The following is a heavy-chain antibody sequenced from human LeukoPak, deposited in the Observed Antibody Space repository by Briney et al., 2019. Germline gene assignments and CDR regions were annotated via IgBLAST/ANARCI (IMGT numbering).Heavy chain of an antibody. CDR3: AIASQTYYYDSSGRGGFDY. Sequence: GASLSVSSTPSVFTFTTYGISWVRQAPGQGLEWMGWISAYNGNTNYTQKLQGRVTMTTDTSTSTAYMELRSLRSDDTAVYYCAIASQTYYYDSSGRGGFDYWGQGTLVSVSS. V-gene: IGHV1-18*01. CDR1: VFTFTTYG. D-gene: IGHD3-22*01. J-gene: IGHJ4*02. CDR2: ISAYNGNT.